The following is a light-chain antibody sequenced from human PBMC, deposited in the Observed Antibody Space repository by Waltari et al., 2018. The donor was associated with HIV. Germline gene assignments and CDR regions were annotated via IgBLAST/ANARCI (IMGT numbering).Light chain of an antibody. CDR3: QQSYSLPMVT. CDR2: AAS. Sequence: DIQMTQSPSSLSASVGDRVTITCRASQSISTYLNWYQQKPGKAPELLIYAASTLQSGVPSRFSGNGSGTDFTLSISSLLPEDFATYYCQQSYSLPMVTFGPGTKVDIK. V-gene: IGKV1-39*01. J-gene: IGKJ3*01. CDR1: QSISTY.